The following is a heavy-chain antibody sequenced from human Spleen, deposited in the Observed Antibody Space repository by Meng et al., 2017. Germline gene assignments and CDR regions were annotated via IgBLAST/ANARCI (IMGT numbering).Heavy chain of an antibody. CDR1: GYNFPDYW. CDR2: INPKSGDT. Sequence: ASVKVSCKPSGYNFPDYWLHWVRRAPGQGLEWMGRINPKSGDTHYAQRFQGRVTMTGDTSISTAYMELSGLRSDDTAMYYCARDEDISAAGKLFGDYWGQGTLATFPS. D-gene: IGHD6-13*01. CDR3: ARDEDISAAGKLFGDY. J-gene: IGHJ4*02. V-gene: IGHV1-2*06.